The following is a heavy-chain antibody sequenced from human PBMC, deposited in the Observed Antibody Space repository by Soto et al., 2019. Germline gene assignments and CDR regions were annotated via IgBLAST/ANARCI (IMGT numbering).Heavy chain of an antibody. CDR3: AREQGDSFGYFDY. D-gene: IGHD5-18*01. CDR2: ITYTSAYT. CDR1: GFVFSDGY. J-gene: IGHJ4*02. Sequence: GGSVRLSGASAGFVFSDGYRSWVRQAPGKGLEWLADITYTSAYTNYADSVKGRFTISRDNAKNSLYLEMSSLRAEDTAVYYCAREQGDSFGYFDYWGQGALVTVSS. V-gene: IGHV3-11*06.